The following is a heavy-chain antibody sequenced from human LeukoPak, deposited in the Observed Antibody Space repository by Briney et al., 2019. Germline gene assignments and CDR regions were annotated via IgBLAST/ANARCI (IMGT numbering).Heavy chain of an antibody. Sequence: GGSLRLSCAASGFSVSGKFMSWVRQAPGKGLEWVSAISGSGGSTYYADSVKGRFTISRDNSKNTLYLQMNSLRAEDTAVYYCAKGLGPLDYWGQGTLVTVSS. CDR2: ISGSGGST. V-gene: IGHV3-23*01. CDR3: AKGLGPLDY. J-gene: IGHJ4*02. CDR1: GFSVSGKF. D-gene: IGHD7-27*01.